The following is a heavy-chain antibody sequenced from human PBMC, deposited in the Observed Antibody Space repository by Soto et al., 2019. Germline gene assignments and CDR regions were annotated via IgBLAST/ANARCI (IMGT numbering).Heavy chain of an antibody. V-gene: IGHV3-49*03. CDR1: SFASEDFA. CDR2: VRSKTYDGAA. J-gene: IGHJ6*02. CDR3: TRDGDFYGFDV. D-gene: IGHD3-3*01. Sequence: PGVFLRVSCTFSSFASEDFAWTCLLKPPGKGLEWLGLVRSKTYDGAAEYAASVKGRFTISRDESTSTAFLQMNRLKTEDTVVYYCTRDGDFYGFDVWGQGTTVTGSS.